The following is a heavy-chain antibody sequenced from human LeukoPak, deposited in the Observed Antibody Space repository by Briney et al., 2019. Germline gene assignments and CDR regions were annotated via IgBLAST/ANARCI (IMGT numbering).Heavy chain of an antibody. CDR1: GYTFTSYD. V-gene: IGHV1-18*01. CDR2: ISAYNGNT. CDR3: ASTSPYYYYYMDV. Sequence: ASVKVSCKASGYTFTSYDISWVRQAPGQGLEWMGWISAYNGNTNYAQKLQGRVTMTTDTSTSTAYMELRSLRSDDTAVYYCASTSPYYYYYMDVWGKGTTVTVSS. J-gene: IGHJ6*03.